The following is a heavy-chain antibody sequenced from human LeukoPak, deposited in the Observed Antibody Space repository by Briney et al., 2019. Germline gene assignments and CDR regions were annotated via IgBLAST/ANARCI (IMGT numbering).Heavy chain of an antibody. CDR1: GGSISSYY. V-gene: IGHV4-4*07. CDR3: ARSPPRAVVVVAATLDTDAFDI. CDR2: IYTSGST. D-gene: IGHD2-15*01. Sequence: PSETLSLTCTVSGGSISSYYWSWIRQPAGKGLEWIGRIYTSGSTNYNPSLKSRVTMSVDTSKNQFSLKLSSVTAADTAVYYCARSPPRAVVVVAATLDTDAFDIWGQGTMVTVSS. J-gene: IGHJ3*02.